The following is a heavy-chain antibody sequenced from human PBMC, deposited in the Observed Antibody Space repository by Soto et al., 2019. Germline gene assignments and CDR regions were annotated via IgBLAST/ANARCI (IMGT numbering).Heavy chain of an antibody. CDR2: ISYDGSNK. CDR3: ARDLTVTTVY. D-gene: IGHD4-4*01. CDR1: GFTFSSYA. Sequence: QVQLVESGGGVVQPGRSLRLSCAASGFTFSSYAMHWVRQAPGKGLEWVAVISYDGSNKYYADSVKGRFTISRDNSKNTRYLQMNSLRAEDTAVYYCARDLTVTTVYWGQGTLVTVSS. J-gene: IGHJ4*02. V-gene: IGHV3-30-3*01.